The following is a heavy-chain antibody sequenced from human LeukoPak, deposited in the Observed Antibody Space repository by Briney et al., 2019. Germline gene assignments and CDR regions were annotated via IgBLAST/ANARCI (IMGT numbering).Heavy chain of an antibody. CDR1: GFTFSDYA. V-gene: IGHV3-33*01. CDR3: ARDSVMTTMTADPDY. Sequence: GRSLRLSCAASGFTFSDYAMHWVRQAPGKGLEWVALTWFDGSNNHYADSVKGRFSISSDNSKNTLYLQMNSLRAEDTAVYYCARDSVMTTMTADPDYWGQGTLVTVSS. J-gene: IGHJ4*02. CDR2: TWFDGSNN. D-gene: IGHD4-17*01.